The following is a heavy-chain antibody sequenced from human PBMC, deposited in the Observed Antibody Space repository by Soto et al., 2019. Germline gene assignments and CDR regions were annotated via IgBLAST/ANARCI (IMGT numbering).Heavy chain of an antibody. V-gene: IGHV4-59*01. D-gene: IGHD3-22*01. J-gene: IGHJ6*03. CDR3: ARGIRLFSYDEYCDMDF. CDR1: GGSISSYY. CDR2: IYYSGST. Sequence: SETLSLTCTVSGGSISSYYWSWIRQPPGKGLEWIGYIYYSGSTNYNPSLKSRVTISVDTSKNQFSLKLSSVTAADTAVYYCARGIRLFSYDEYCDMDFLGKGSCVTL.